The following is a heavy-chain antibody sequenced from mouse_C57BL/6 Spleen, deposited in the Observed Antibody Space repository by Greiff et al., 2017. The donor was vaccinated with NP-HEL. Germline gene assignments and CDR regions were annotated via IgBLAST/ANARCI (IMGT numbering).Heavy chain of an antibody. CDR3: ARGGTYYSKTGFAY. CDR2: IYPGDGDT. J-gene: IGHJ3*01. CDR1: GYAFSSYW. Sequence: QVQLQQSGAELVKPGASVKISCKASGYAFSSYWMNWVKQRPGKGLEWIGQIYPGDGDTNYNGKFKGKATLTADKSSSTAYMQLSSLTSEDSAVYFCARGGTYYSKTGFAYWGQGTLVTVSA. D-gene: IGHD2-5*01. V-gene: IGHV1-80*01.